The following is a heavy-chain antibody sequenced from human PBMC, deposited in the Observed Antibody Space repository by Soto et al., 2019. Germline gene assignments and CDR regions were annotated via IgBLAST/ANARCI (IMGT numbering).Heavy chain of an antibody. D-gene: IGHD2-21*02. J-gene: IGHJ3*01. CDR3: ARGDRGAFDL. CDR2: IHSDGSST. Sequence: SLRLSCAASGFTFSYYWMHWVRQAPGQGLVWVSRIHSDGSSTTYADSVKGRFTISRDNAKNTLYPQMNSLRAEDTAVYYCARGDRGAFDLWGQGTMVTVSS. CDR1: GFTFSYYW. V-gene: IGHV3-74*01.